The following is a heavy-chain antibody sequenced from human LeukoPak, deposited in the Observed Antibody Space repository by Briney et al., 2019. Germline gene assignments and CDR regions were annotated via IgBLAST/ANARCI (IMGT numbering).Heavy chain of an antibody. Sequence: GGSLRLSCAASGFTFSSYAMSWVRQAPGKGLEWVSAISGSGGTTYYADSVKGRFTISRDNSKSTLYVQMNSLRAEDTAVYYCAKEGSRVTMVRGPKGDWFDPWGQGTLVTVSS. CDR1: GFTFSSYA. J-gene: IGHJ5*02. V-gene: IGHV3-23*01. CDR3: AKEGSRVTMVRGPKGDWFDP. CDR2: ISGSGGTT. D-gene: IGHD3-10*01.